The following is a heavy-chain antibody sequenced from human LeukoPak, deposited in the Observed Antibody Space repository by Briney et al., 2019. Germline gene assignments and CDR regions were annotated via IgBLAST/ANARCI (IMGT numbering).Heavy chain of an antibody. CDR2: INPNSGGT. V-gene: IGHV1-2*02. CDR1: GYTFTGYY. Sequence: ASVKVSCKASGYTFTGYYMHWVRQAPGQGLEWMGWINPNSGGTNYAQKFQGRVTMTRDTSISTAYMELSRLRSDDTAVYYCARFGYSGYDSANWFDPWGQGTLVTVSS. D-gene: IGHD5-12*01. J-gene: IGHJ5*02. CDR3: ARFGYSGYDSANWFDP.